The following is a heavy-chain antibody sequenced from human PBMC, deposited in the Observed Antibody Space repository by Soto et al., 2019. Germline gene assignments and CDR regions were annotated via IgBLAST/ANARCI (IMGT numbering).Heavy chain of an antibody. CDR1: GFSFSSYS. CDR3: AKDLGRMDV. Sequence: VQLVESGGGLVKPGGSLRLSCAASGFSFSSYSMNWVRQAPGKGLEWVAVISYDGSNKYYADSVKGRFTISRDSSKNTLCLQMNSLRAEDTAVYYCAKDLGRMDVWGQGTTVTVSS. CDR2: ISYDGSNK. J-gene: IGHJ6*02. V-gene: IGHV3-30*18.